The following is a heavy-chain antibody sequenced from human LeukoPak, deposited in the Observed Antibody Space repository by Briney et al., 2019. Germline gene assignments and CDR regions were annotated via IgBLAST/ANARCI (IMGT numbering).Heavy chain of an antibody. CDR3: ATEIVGYGDVHYFDS. Sequence: ASVKVSCKVSGYTLTEISMHWMRQAPGQGLEWMGGFNPEDAETIYARSFQGRLTVTEDTSTDTAYMELSSLRSEDTAMYYCATEIVGYGDVHYFDSWGQGTLVTVSS. J-gene: IGHJ4*02. D-gene: IGHD4-17*01. CDR1: GYTLTEIS. CDR2: FNPEDAET. V-gene: IGHV1-24*01.